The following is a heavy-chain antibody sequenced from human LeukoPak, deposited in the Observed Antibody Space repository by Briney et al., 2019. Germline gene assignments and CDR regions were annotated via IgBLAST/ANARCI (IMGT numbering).Heavy chain of an antibody. Sequence: PSETLSLTCTVSGGSISTSTYYWGWLRQPPGKGLEWIGSIYYRGSTYYHPSLKSRVTISVDTSKNQFSLRLSSVTAADTAVYYCARHDSSGYHFDCWGQGTLVTGSS. V-gene: IGHV4-39*01. CDR3: ARHDSSGYHFDC. D-gene: IGHD3-22*01. CDR2: IYYRGST. CDR1: GGSISTSTYY. J-gene: IGHJ4*02.